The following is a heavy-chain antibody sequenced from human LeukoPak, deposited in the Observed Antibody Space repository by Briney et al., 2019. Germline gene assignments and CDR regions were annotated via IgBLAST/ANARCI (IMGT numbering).Heavy chain of an antibody. J-gene: IGHJ5*02. CDR2: FDPEDGET. Sequence: ASVKVSCKVSGYTLTELSMHWVRQAPGKGLEWMGGFDPEDGETIYAQKFQGRVTMTRNTSISTAYMELSSLRSEDTAVYYCARGASTVVTSSDWFDPWGQGTLVTVSS. CDR3: ARGASTVVTSSDWFDP. V-gene: IGHV1-24*01. CDR1: GYTLTELS. D-gene: IGHD4-23*01.